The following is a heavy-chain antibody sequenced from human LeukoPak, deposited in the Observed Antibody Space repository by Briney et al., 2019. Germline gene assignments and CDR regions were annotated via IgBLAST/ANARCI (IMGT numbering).Heavy chain of an antibody. D-gene: IGHD2-15*01. Sequence: SVKVSCKASGGTFSSYAISWVRQAPGQGLEWMGGIIPIFGTANYAQKFQGRVTITADKSTSTAYMELSSLRSEDTAVYYCARVGGSEGYCSGGSCYFNWIDPWGQGTLVTVSS. J-gene: IGHJ5*02. CDR1: GGTFSSYA. CDR2: IIPIFGTA. V-gene: IGHV1-69*06. CDR3: ARVGGSEGYCSGGSCYFNWIDP.